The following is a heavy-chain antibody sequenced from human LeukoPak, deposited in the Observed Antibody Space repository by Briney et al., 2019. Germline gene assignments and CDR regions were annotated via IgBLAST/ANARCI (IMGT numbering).Heavy chain of an antibody. V-gene: IGHV3-48*04. CDR1: GFTFSNYP. CDR3: AREDSSGWYGFDY. J-gene: IGHJ4*02. CDR2: ISSSGSAI. D-gene: IGHD6-19*01. Sequence: GGSLRLSCATYGFTFSNYPMNWVRQAPGKGLEWVSYISSSGSAIYYADSVKGRFTISRDNAKNSLYLQMNSLRAEDTAVYYCAREDSSGWYGFDYWGQGTLVTVSS.